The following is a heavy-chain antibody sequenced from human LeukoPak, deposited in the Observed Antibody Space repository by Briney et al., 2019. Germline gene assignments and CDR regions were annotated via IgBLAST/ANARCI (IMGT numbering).Heavy chain of an antibody. CDR1: GGSISSGGYY. J-gene: IGHJ4*03. V-gene: IGHV4-31*03. Sequence: NPSETLSLTCTVSGGSISSGGYYWSWIRQHPGKGLEWIGYIYYSGSTYYNPSLKSRVTISVDTSKNQFSLKLSSVTAADTAVYYCARIGGSYPDCWGQGTLVTVSS. D-gene: IGHD1-26*01. CDR3: ARIGGSYPDC. CDR2: IYYSGST.